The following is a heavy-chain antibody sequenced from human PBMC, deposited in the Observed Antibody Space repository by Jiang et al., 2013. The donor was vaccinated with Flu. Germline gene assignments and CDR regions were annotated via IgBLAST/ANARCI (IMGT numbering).Heavy chain of an antibody. D-gene: IGHD3-22*01. CDR3: ARNPSGFSSGYFDY. CDR2: VYYSGNS. V-gene: IGHV4-39*01. J-gene: IGHJ4*02. CDR1: GGSINSGSFF. Sequence: GGSINSGSFFWGWIRQPPGKGLEWIGNVYYSGNSYLNPSLESRGAITIDTSKNQFSLQLRSVTAADTAVYYCARNPSGFSSGYFDYWGRGAMVIVSS.